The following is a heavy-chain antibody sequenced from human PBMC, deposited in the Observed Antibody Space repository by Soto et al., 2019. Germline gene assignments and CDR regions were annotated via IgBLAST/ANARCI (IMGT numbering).Heavy chain of an antibody. D-gene: IGHD3-22*01. Sequence: SETLSLTCTVSGGSISSSSYYWGWIRQPPGKGLEWIGSIYYSGSTYYNPSLKSRVTISVDTSKNQFSLKLSSVTAADTAVYYCARSWYYYDSSGYRVDYWGQGTLVTVSS. CDR3: ARSWYYYDSSGYRVDY. J-gene: IGHJ4*02. V-gene: IGHV4-39*01. CDR2: IYYSGST. CDR1: GGSISSSSYY.